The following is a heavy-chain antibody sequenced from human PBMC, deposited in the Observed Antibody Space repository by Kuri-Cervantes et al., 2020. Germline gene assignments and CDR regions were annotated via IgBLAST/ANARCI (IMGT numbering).Heavy chain of an antibody. Sequence: GESLKISCVASGFTFSSYAMHWVRQAPGKGLEWVAVISYDGSNKYYADSVKGRFTISRDNAKNSLYLQMDSLRVDDTAVYYCARADGEFDYRGQGTLVTVSS. CDR1: GFTFSSYA. CDR2: ISYDGSNK. CDR3: ARADGEFDY. J-gene: IGHJ4*02. V-gene: IGHV3-30-3*01. D-gene: IGHD3-10*01.